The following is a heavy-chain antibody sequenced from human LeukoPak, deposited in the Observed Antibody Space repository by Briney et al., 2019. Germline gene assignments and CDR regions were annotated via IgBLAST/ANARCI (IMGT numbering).Heavy chain of an antibody. J-gene: IGHJ2*01. D-gene: IGHD1-1*01. CDR1: GFNFDDYA. V-gene: IGHV3-9*01. CDR3: RRAARWQFDL. CDR2: INWKTGNG. Sequence: GGSLRLSCAVSGFNFDDYAMHWVRHAPGRGLEWVSGINWKTGNGIYADSVKGRFTISRDNAKNSLYLQMSSLRAEDTALYCTRRAARWQFDLWGRGTLLTVSS.